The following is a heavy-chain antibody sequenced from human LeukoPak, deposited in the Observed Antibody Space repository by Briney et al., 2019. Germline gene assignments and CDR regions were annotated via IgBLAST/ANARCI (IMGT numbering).Heavy chain of an antibody. Sequence: ASVKVSCKASGYTFTGYYMHWVRQAPGQGLEWMGWINPNSGGTNYAQKFQGRVTMTRDTSISTAYMDLSRLRSDDTAVYYCARDRAVATIGGVGYWGQGTLVTVSS. D-gene: IGHD5-12*01. CDR3: ARDRAVATIGGVGY. J-gene: IGHJ4*02. CDR1: GYTFTGYY. V-gene: IGHV1-2*02. CDR2: INPNSGGT.